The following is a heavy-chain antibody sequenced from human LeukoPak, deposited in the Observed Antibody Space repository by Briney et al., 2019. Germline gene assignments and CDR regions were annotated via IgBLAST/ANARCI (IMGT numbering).Heavy chain of an antibody. Sequence: ASVKVSCKASGYTFTSYGISWVRQAPGQGLEWMGWISAYNGSTNYAQKLQGRVTMTTDTSTSTAYMELRSLRSDDTAVYYCARYCSSTSCYGAFDIWGQGTMVTVSS. CDR3: ARYCSSTSCYGAFDI. CDR1: GYTFTSYG. V-gene: IGHV1-18*01. J-gene: IGHJ3*02. CDR2: ISAYNGST. D-gene: IGHD2-2*01.